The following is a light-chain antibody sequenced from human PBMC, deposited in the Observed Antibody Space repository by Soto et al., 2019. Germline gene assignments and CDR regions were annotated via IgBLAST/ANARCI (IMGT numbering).Light chain of an antibody. CDR2: GAS. J-gene: IGKJ4*01. V-gene: IGKV3D-15*01. CDR1: QSVRSD. Sequence: EIVLTQSPDTLSLSPGQRATLSCRASQSVRSDYFAWYQQKPGQAPRVIIFGASSRATGIPARFSGSGSGTEFNLTISSLQSEDFAVYFCQQYDDWLRLTFGGGTKVDIK. CDR3: QQYDDWLRLT.